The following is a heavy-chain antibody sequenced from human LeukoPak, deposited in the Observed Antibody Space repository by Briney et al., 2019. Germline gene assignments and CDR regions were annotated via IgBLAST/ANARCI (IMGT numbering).Heavy chain of an antibody. Sequence: SETLSLTCAVSGGSISSSNWWSWVRQPPGKGLEWIGEIYHSGSTNYNPSLKSRVTISVDKSKNQFSLKLSSVTAADTAVYYCARDSGGSYWGPFDYWGQGTLVTVSS. CDR3: ARDSGGSYWGPFDY. V-gene: IGHV4-4*02. D-gene: IGHD1-26*01. CDR2: IYHSGST. J-gene: IGHJ4*02. CDR1: GGSISSSNW.